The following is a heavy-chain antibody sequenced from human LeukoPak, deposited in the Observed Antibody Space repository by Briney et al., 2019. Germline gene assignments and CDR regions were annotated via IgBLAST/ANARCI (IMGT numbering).Heavy chain of an antibody. J-gene: IGHJ5*02. CDR2: IYSGGST. V-gene: IGHV3-53*01. Sequence: PGGSLTLSCAASGFTVSSNYMSWVRQAPGEGLEWGSVIYSGGSTYYADSVTGRFTISRDNTKNTLYLQMNSLRAEDTAVYYCARALPGYSSSLGLFDPWGQGTLVTVSS. CDR1: GFTVSSNY. D-gene: IGHD6-13*01. CDR3: ARALPGYSSSLGLFDP.